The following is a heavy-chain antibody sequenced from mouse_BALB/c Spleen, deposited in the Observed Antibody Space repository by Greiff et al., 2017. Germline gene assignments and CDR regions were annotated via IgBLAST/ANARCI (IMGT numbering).Heavy chain of an antibody. CDR3: ARSHYDWYFDV. D-gene: IGHD1-2*01. Sequence: EVHLVESGGGLVQPGGSRKLSCAASGFTFSSFGMHWVRQAPEKGLEWVAYISSGSSTIYYADTVKGRFTISRDNPKNTLFLQMTSLRSEDTAMYYCARSHYDWYFDVWGAGTTVTVSS. J-gene: IGHJ1*01. CDR1: GFTFSSFG. V-gene: IGHV5-17*02. CDR2: ISSGSSTI.